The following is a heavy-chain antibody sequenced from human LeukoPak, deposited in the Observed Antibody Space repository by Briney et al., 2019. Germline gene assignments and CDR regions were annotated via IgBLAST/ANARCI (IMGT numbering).Heavy chain of an antibody. D-gene: IGHD3-10*01. CDR2: IYYSGST. CDR3: ARGVDSFDP. Sequence: SETLSLTCTVSGGSISSYYWSWIRQPPGKGLEWIGYIYYSGSTNYSPSLKSRVTISVDTSKNQFSLKLSSVTAADTAVYYCARGVDSFDPWGQGTLVTVSS. CDR1: GGSISSYY. V-gene: IGHV4-59*01. J-gene: IGHJ5*02.